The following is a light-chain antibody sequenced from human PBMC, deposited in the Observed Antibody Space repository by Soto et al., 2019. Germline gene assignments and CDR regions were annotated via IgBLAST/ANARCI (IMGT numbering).Light chain of an antibody. CDR1: QSVTDW. J-gene: IGKJ2*01. CDR3: QQYYHSCP. V-gene: IGKV1-5*01. Sequence: DIQLTQSPSPLSASAADRVSITCRASQSVTDWLAWYQQKPGKAPKLLLYDVSSLESGVPSRFSDSGSGTEVCLTISSLQPDDCATTDGQQYYHSCPFGRGTKVVIK. CDR2: DVS.